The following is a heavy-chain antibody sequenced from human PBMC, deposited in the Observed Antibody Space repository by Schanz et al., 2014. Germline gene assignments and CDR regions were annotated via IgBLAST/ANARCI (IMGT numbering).Heavy chain of an antibody. CDR2: ITGSGSKT. D-gene: IGHD5-18*01. J-gene: IGHJ4*02. V-gene: IGHV3-23*04. Sequence: VQLVESGGGLVKPGGSLRLSCAASGFTFSDYYMSWIRQAPGKGLEWVSAITGSGSKTYYADSVKGRFTIARDNSKNTLFLQMDSLRVEDTAVYYCAKYGGGYSYGFVAYWGQGILVTVSS. CDR3: AKYGGGYSYGFVAY. CDR1: GFTFSDYY.